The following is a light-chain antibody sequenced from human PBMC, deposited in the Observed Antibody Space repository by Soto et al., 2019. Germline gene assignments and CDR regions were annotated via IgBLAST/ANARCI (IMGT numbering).Light chain of an antibody. CDR2: DAS. CDR3: QQYNNWPYT. CDR1: QSVGSN. Sequence: EIVLTHSPATLSVSPGERATLSCRASQSVGSNLAWYQQRPGQPPRLLIYDASTRATDIPARFSGGGSGTKFTLTIISLQSEDFAVYYCQQYNNWPYTFGQGTKLQIK. J-gene: IGKJ2*01. V-gene: IGKV3-15*01.